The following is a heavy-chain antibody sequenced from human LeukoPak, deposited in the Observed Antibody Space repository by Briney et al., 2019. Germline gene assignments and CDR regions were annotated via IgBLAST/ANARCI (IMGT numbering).Heavy chain of an antibody. CDR1: GFSISNSA. D-gene: IGHD1-26*01. CDR2: IIGSGGIT. V-gene: IGHV3-23*01. CDR3: AKGSGGSPLVRNYHMDV. Sequence: PGGSLRLSCAASGFSISNSAMCWVRQAPGKGLEWVSDIIGSGGITYYADSVKGRFTISRDNAKNTLYVQMNSLRAEDTAVYYCAKGSGGSPLVRNYHMDVWGKGTTVTVSS. J-gene: IGHJ6*03.